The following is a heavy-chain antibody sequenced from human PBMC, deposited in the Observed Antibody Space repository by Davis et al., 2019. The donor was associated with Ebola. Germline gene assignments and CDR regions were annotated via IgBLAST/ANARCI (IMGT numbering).Heavy chain of an antibody. Sequence: PGGSLRLSCAASGFTFSDYYMSWIRQAPGKGLEWVSYISSSSSYTNYADSVKGRFTISRDNAKNSLYLQMNSLRAEDTAVYYCARLLPTGYYFDYWGQGTLVTVSS. V-gene: IGHV3-11*06. CDR1: GFTFSDYY. D-gene: IGHD2-21*01. J-gene: IGHJ4*02. CDR2: ISSSSSYT. CDR3: ARLLPTGYYFDY.